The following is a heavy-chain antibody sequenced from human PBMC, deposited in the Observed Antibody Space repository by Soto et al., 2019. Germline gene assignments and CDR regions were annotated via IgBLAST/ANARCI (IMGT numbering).Heavy chain of an antibody. D-gene: IGHD2-15*01. CDR3: ARAPQYCSGGSCYSLDYYDSSGYYFDY. V-gene: IGHV1-2*04. CDR2: INPNSGGT. Sequence: ASVKVSCKASGYTFTGYYMHWVRQAPGQGLEWMGWINPNSGGTNYAQKFQGWVTMTRDTSISTAYMELSRLRSDDTAVYYCARAPQYCSGGSCYSLDYYDSSGYYFDYWGQGTLVTVSS. CDR1: GYTFTGYY. J-gene: IGHJ4*02.